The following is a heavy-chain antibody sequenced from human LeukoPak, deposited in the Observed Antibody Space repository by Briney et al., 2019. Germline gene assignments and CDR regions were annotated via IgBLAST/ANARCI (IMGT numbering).Heavy chain of an antibody. J-gene: IGHJ3*02. CDR3: ARGRAQGYSSSSADAFDI. CDR2: INPNSGGT. Sequence: ASVKVSCKASVYTFTGYYMHWVRQAPGEGLEWMGWINPNSGGTNYAQKFQGRVTITTDESTNTAYMELSSLRSEDTAVYYCARGRAQGYSSSSADAFDIWGQGTMVTVSS. V-gene: IGHV1-2*02. D-gene: IGHD6-6*01. CDR1: VYTFTGYY.